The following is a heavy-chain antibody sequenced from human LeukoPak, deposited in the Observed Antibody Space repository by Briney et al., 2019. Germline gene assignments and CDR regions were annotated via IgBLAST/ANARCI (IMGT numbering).Heavy chain of an antibody. CDR1: GFTFSDYW. J-gene: IGHJ4*02. D-gene: IGHD3-10*01. CDR2: LNGGGDST. CDR3: AKVLMAGDSAGISIFDY. Sequence: GGSLRLSCVASGFTFSDYWMRWVRQAPGKGLEWVSRLNGGGDSTASADSVKGRFTISRDNTMNTLFLQMNSLRAEDTAVYYCAKVLMAGDSAGISIFDYWGRGTLVTVSS. V-gene: IGHV3-74*01.